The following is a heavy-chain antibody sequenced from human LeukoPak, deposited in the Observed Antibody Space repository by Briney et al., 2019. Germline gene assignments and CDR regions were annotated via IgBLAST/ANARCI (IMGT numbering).Heavy chain of an antibody. J-gene: IGHJ4*02. Sequence: ASVKVSCKASGYTFTGYYMHWVRQAPGQGLEWMGRLNPNSGGTNYAQKFQGRVTMTRDTSISTAYMELRRLRSDDTAVYYCASSSGYYYVADYWGQGTLVTVSS. CDR2: LNPNSGGT. D-gene: IGHD3-22*01. CDR1: GYTFTGYY. V-gene: IGHV1-2*06. CDR3: ASSSGYYYVADY.